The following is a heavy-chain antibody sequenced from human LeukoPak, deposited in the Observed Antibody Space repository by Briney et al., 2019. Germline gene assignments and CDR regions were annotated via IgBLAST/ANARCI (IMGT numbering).Heavy chain of an antibody. V-gene: IGHV4-61*01. CDR3: ARDAGATAY. CDR2: IHYSGSI. CDR1: GDSISSTSYY. Sequence: SETLSLTCSVSGDSISSTSYYWGWIRQPPGKGLEWIGYIHYSGSISYNPSLKSRVTISVDTSKNQFSLKLTSVTSADTAVYYCARDAGATAYWGQGALVTVSS. D-gene: IGHD4/OR15-4a*01. J-gene: IGHJ4*02.